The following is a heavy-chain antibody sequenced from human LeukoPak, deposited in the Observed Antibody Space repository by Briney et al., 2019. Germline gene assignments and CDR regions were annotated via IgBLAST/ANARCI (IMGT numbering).Heavy chain of an antibody. CDR2: MYTSGET. Sequence: SETLSLTCTVSGGSSSSYYWSWIRQPAGRGLEWIGRMYTSGETNYNPTLKSRITISLDTSKNQFSLRLSSVTAADTAVYYCAAGSQSTALIKWGQGTLVTVSS. V-gene: IGHV4-4*07. CDR1: GGSSSSYY. CDR3: AAGSQSTALIK. J-gene: IGHJ4*02. D-gene: IGHD5-18*01.